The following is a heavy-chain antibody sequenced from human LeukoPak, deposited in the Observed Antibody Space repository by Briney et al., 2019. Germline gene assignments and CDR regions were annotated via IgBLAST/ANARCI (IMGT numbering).Heavy chain of an antibody. CDR2: IYSGGST. Sequence: PGGSLRLSCAASGFTFSSYSMIWVRQAPGKGLEWVSVIYSGGSTHYADSVEGRITISRDNSKNTLFLQVNSLRAEDTAVYYCARGGSYPNDPFDIWGQGTMVTV. V-gene: IGHV3-53*01. D-gene: IGHD1-26*01. CDR1: GFTFSSYS. CDR3: ARGGSYPNDPFDI. J-gene: IGHJ3*02.